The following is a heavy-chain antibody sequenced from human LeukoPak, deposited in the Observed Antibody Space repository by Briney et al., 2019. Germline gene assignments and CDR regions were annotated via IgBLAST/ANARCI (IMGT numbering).Heavy chain of an antibody. CDR1: GGSIDSSGSY. CDR2: VYYGGDA. D-gene: IGHD6-19*01. Sequence: SETLSLTCTVSGGSIDSSGSYWGWIRQPPGKGLEWIRCVYYGGDAYCNPSLKSRVTISADLSKNQFSLSLISVTAADTALYYCARLFSRGWPYYYGLGAWGQGTTVTVSS. CDR3: ARLFSRGWPYYYGLGA. J-gene: IGHJ6*02. V-gene: IGHV4-39*01.